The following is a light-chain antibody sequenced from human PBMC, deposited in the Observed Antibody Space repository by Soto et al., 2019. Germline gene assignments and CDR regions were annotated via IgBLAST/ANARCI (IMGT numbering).Light chain of an antibody. Sequence: EIGMTQSPATLSVSPGERATLSCRASQSVSSNLAWYQQKPGQAPRLLIYGASTRATGIPARFSGSGSGTQFSLPISSLQCEAFGVYYCQQYNNWPPITFVQGTRPEIK. CDR3: QQYNNWPPIT. CDR2: GAS. V-gene: IGKV3-15*01. CDR1: QSVSSN. J-gene: IGKJ5*01.